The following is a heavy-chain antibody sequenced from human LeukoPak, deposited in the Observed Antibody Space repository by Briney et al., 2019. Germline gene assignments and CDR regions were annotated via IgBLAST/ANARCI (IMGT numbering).Heavy chain of an antibody. V-gene: IGHV4-59*01. CDR1: GGSISSYY. Sequence: SEPLSLTCTVSGGSISSYYWSWIRQPPGKGLEWIGYIYYSGSTNYNPSLKSRVTISVDTSKNQFSLKLSSVTAADTAVYYCARGGRYFDWSPFDYWGQGTLVTVSS. CDR3: ARGGRYFDWSPFDY. CDR2: IYYSGST. D-gene: IGHD3-9*01. J-gene: IGHJ4*02.